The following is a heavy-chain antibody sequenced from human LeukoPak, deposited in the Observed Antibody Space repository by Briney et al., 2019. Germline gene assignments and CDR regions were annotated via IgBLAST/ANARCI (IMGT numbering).Heavy chain of an antibody. Sequence: SETLSLTCAVSGGSLSSYFWSWIRQPPGKGLEWIGNIYSTGGTSYNPSLKSRVPISVDTSKKQFSLRVSSVTAADTAVYYCARDGGGTSRPFDYWGQGTPVTVSS. CDR2: IYSTGGT. CDR3: ARDGGGTSRPFDY. J-gene: IGHJ4*02. V-gene: IGHV4-59*01. D-gene: IGHD2-2*01. CDR1: GGSLSSYF.